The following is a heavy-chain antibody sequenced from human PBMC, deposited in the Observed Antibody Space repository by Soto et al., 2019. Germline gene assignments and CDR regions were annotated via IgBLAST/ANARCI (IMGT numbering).Heavy chain of an antibody. D-gene: IGHD2-2*02. J-gene: IGHJ4*02. CDR1: GFTFSSYA. CDR3: ARDLRRLSDTVGGY. CDR2: ISYDGSNK. Sequence: QVQLVESGGGVVQPGRSLRLYCAASGFTFSSYAMHWVRQAPGKGLEWVAVISYDGSNKYYADSVKGRFTISRDNSKNTLYLQMNSLRAEDTAVYYCARDLRRLSDTVGGYWGQGTLVTVSS. V-gene: IGHV3-30-3*01.